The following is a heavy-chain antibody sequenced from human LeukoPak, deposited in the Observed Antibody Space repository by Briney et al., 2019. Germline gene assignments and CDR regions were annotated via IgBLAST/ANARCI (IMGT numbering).Heavy chain of an antibody. CDR2: ISWDGGST. CDR3: AKDMTYGDHYGLDY. D-gene: IGHD4-17*01. V-gene: IGHV3-43*01. CDR1: GFTFDDYT. Sequence: GGSLRLSCAASGFTFDDYTMHWVRQAPGKGLEWVSLISWDGGSTYYADSVKGRFTISRDNSKNSLYLQMNSLRTEDTALYYCAKDMTYGDHYGLDYWGQGTLVTVSS. J-gene: IGHJ4*02.